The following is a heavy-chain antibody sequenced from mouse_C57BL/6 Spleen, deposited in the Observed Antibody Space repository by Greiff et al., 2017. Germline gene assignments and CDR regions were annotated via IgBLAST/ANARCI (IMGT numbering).Heavy chain of an antibody. V-gene: IGHV7-3*01. CDR2: IRNTANGYTT. CDR1: GFTFTDYY. J-gene: IGHJ1*03. Sequence: EVKVEESGGGLVQPGGSLSLSCAASGFTFTDYYMSWVRQPPGKALEWLGFIRNTANGYTTEYSASVKGRFTISRDNSQSILYLQMNALRAEDSATYYCAREDWYFDVWGTGTTVTVSS. CDR3: AREDWYFDV.